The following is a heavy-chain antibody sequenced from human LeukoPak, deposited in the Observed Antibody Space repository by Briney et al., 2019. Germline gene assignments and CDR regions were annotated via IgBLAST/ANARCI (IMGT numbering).Heavy chain of an antibody. V-gene: IGHV4-59*12. Sequence: SETLSLTCSVSGGSISSLYWSWIRQPPGKGLEWIGYTYYTGSTNYNPSLKSRVTMFVDMSKNQFSLRLTSVTAADTAVYYCAREHKDYDGDGYYYGYWGQGTLVTVSS. CDR3: AREHKDYDGDGYYYGY. CDR2: TYYTGST. CDR1: GGSISSLY. D-gene: IGHD2-21*02. J-gene: IGHJ4*02.